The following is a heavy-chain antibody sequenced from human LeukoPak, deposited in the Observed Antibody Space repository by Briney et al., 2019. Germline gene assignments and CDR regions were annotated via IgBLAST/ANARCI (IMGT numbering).Heavy chain of an antibody. CDR1: GFTFNDYA. D-gene: IGHD3-22*01. Sequence: PGGSLRLSCVASGFTFNDYAMHWVRQAPGEGLEWVSGIRWSSGTIGYADSVKGRFTISRDNAKNSLYLQMNSLRAEDMAFYYCAKDYYYDSSGYTYFDYWGQGALVTVSS. CDR3: AKDYYYDSSGYTYFDY. J-gene: IGHJ4*02. CDR2: IRWSSGTI. V-gene: IGHV3-9*03.